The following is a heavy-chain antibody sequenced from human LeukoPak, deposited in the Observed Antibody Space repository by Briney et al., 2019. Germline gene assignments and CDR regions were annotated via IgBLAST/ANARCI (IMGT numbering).Heavy chain of an antibody. Sequence: SETLSLTCAVSGGSFSDYYWIWIRQAPTKGLQWIGEINYSGSTNYNPSLKSRVTMSVNTSKNQFSLNLSSVTAADTAVYYCARGPKLTRGVTNWFDPWGQGTLVTVSS. V-gene: IGHV4-34*01. CDR2: INYSGST. D-gene: IGHD3-10*01. CDR1: GGSFSDYY. CDR3: ARGPKLTRGVTNWFDP. J-gene: IGHJ5*02.